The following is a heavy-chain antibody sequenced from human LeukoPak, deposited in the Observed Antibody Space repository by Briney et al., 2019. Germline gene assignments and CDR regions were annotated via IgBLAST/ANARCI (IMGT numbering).Heavy chain of an antibody. V-gene: IGHV4-61*02. CDR1: GGSISSRAYY. D-gene: IGHD3/OR15-3a*01. CDR3: ARDLALDWSYYYYMDV. CDR2: IHISGIT. J-gene: IGHJ6*03. Sequence: SETLSLTCTVSGGSISSRAYYWNWIRQPAGKGLEWIGRIHISGITNCNPSLKGRVTISMDASKNQLSLKLTSVTAADTAVYYCARDLALDWSYYYYMDVWGKGTTVTVSS.